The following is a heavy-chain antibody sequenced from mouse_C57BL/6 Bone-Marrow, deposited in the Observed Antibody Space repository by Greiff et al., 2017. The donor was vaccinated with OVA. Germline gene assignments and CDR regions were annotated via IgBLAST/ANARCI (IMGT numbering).Heavy chain of an antibody. CDR1: GFTFSDFY. D-gene: IGHD1-1*01. Sequence: EVNVVESGGGLVQSGRSLRLSCATSGFTFSDFYMEWVRQAPGKGLEWIAASRNKANDYTTEYSASVKGRFIVSRDTSQSILYLQMNALRAEDTAIYYCARDAYGSRNWYFDVWGTGTTVTVSS. CDR2: SRNKANDYTT. CDR3: ARDAYGSRNWYFDV. J-gene: IGHJ1*03. V-gene: IGHV7-1*01.